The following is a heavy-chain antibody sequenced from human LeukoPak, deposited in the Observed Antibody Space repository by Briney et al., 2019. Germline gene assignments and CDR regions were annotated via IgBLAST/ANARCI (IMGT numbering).Heavy chain of an antibody. V-gene: IGHV4-61*02. J-gene: IGHJ5*02. Sequence: SETLSLTCNVSGGSITFGSYYWNWIRQPAGKTLEWIGRVYVTGITNYNPSLKSRVTISLDKARNQVSLMLTSVTAPDTAVYYCARERGMRELRTWFDPWGQGSLVTVST. D-gene: IGHD3-16*01. CDR3: ARERGMRELRTWFDP. CDR2: VYVTGIT. CDR1: GGSITFGSYY.